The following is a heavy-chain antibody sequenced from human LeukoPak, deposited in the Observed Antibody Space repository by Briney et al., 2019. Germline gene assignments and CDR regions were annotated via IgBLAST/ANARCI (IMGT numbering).Heavy chain of an antibody. CDR3: ARDSPGRYCSSTSCYSYYGMDV. V-gene: IGHV1-46*01. Sequence: ASVKVSFKASGYTFTSYYMHWVRQAPGQGLEWMGIINPSGGSTSYAQKFQGRVTMTRDTSTSTVYMELSSLRSEDTAVYYCARDSPGRYCSSTSCYSYYGMDVWGKGTTVTVSS. D-gene: IGHD2-2*02. CDR1: GYTFTSYY. CDR2: INPSGGST. J-gene: IGHJ6*04.